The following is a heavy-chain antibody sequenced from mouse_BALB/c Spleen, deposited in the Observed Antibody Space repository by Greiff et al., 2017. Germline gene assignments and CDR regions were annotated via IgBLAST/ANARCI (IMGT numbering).Heavy chain of an antibody. D-gene: IGHD1-2*01. CDR3: ARHETTATVAMDY. CDR2: ISNGGGST. CDR1: GFTFSSYT. V-gene: IGHV5-12-2*01. Sequence: EVMLVESGGGLVQPGGSLKLSCAASGFTFSSYTMSWVRQTPEKRLEWVAYISNGGGSTYYPDTVKGRFTISRDNAKNTLYLQMSSLKSEDTAMYYCARHETTATVAMDYWGQGTSVTVSS. J-gene: IGHJ4*01.